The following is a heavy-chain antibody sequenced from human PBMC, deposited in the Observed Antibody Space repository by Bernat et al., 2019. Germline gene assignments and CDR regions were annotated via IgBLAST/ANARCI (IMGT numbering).Heavy chain of an antibody. CDR2: ISGSGGST. J-gene: IGHJ4*02. D-gene: IGHD3-3*01. V-gene: IGHV3-23*04. CDR3: AASGYYSKGYFDY. Sequence: EVQLVESGGGLVQPGGSLRLSCAASGFTFSSYAMSWVRQALGKGLEWVSAISGSGGSTYYADSVKGRFTISRDNSKNTLYLQMNSLRAEDTAVYYCAASGYYSKGYFDYWGQGTLVTVSS. CDR1: GFTFSSYA.